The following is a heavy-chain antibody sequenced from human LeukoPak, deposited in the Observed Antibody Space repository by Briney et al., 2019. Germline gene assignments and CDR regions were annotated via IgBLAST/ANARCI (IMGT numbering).Heavy chain of an antibody. CDR3: ANFKGKDGIKDHFDY. Sequence: GGSLRLSCAASGFTFNNYAMSWVRQAPGKGLEWVSAISGNGRSTNYADSVKGRFTISRDNSKDTLYLQMNSLRAEDTAVYYCANFKGKDGIKDHFDYWGQGTLVTVSS. CDR2: ISGNGRST. V-gene: IGHV3-23*01. D-gene: IGHD5-24*01. J-gene: IGHJ4*02. CDR1: GFTFNNYA.